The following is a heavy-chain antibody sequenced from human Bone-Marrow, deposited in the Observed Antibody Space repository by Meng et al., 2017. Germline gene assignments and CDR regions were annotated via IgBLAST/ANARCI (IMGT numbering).Heavy chain of an antibody. CDR3: ARVGVVVITPNWFDP. D-gene: IGHD3-22*01. CDR1: GGSFSDYY. V-gene: IGHV4-34*01. Sequence: QGQVQQWGAGLLKPSETLSLTCVVSGGSFSDYYWSWIRQPPGKGLEWIGEINHSGSTNYNPSLKSRVTISVDTSKNQFSLKLSSVTAADTAVYYCARVGVVVITPNWFDPWGQGTLVTVSS. J-gene: IGHJ5*02. CDR2: INHSGST.